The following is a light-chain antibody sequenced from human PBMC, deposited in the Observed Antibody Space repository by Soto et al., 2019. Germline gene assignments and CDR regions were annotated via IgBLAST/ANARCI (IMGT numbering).Light chain of an antibody. CDR3: QQYGRFLT. Sequence: DIQMTQSPSTLSASVGDRVTITCRASQSIDTALAWYQQKPGKAPNLLIYRESNLESGVPSRFSGSGSGTEFTLAISSLQPDDFATYYCQQYGRFLTFGQGTKLEIK. CDR2: RES. J-gene: IGKJ2*01. V-gene: IGKV1-5*03. CDR1: QSIDTA.